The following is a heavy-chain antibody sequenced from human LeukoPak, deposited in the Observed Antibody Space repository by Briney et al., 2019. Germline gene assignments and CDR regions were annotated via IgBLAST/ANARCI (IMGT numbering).Heavy chain of an antibody. D-gene: IGHD6-13*01. Sequence: GGSLRLSCAASGFTFSSYSMNWVRQAPGKGLEWVSSISSSSSYIYYADSVKGRFTISRDNAKNSLYLQMNSLRAEDAAVYYCARDIAAAGFFDYWGQGTLVTVSS. CDR2: ISSSSSYI. V-gene: IGHV3-21*01. CDR1: GFTFSSYS. J-gene: IGHJ4*02. CDR3: ARDIAAAGFFDY.